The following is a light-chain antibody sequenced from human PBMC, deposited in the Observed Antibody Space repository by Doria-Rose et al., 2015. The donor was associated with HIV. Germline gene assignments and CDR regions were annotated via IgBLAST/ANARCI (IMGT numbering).Light chain of an antibody. Sequence: DIRLTQSPSSLSASVGDRVTITCRASQSTGSFLNWYQQEPGKAPKLLIYAASSLQNRVPSRFSGSRSGTDCTLTTSSLQPEDFATYFCQQSYSTPLTFGGGTKVEIK. V-gene: IGKV1-39*01. CDR1: QSTGSF. CDR3: QQSYSTPLT. J-gene: IGKJ4*01. CDR2: AAS.